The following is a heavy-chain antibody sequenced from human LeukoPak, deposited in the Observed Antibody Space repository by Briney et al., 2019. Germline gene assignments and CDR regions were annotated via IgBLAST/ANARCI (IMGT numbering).Heavy chain of an antibody. CDR1: GYTFTGYY. J-gene: IGHJ4*02. D-gene: IGHD3-22*01. CDR3: ARPAYYYDSSGYYYNY. CDR2: INPNSGGT. V-gene: IGHV1-2*02. Sequence: ASVKVSCKASGYTFTGYYMHWVRQAPGQGLEWMGWINPNSGGTNYAQKFQGRVTMTRDTSISTAYMELSRLRSDDTAAYSCARPAYYYDSSGYYYNYWGQGTLVTVSS.